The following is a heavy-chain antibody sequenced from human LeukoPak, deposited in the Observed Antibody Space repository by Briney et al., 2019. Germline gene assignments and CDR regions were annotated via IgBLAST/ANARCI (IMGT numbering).Heavy chain of an antibody. CDR3: ARAQQLTYFDY. V-gene: IGHV4-61*02. CDR2: IYTSGST. CDR1: GGSISSGSYY. J-gene: IGHJ4*02. Sequence: PSETLSLTCTASGGSISSGSYYWSWIRQPAGKGLEWIGRIYTSGSTNYNPSLKSRATISVDTSKNQFSLKLSSVTAADTAVYYCARAQQLTYFDYWGQGTLVTVSS. D-gene: IGHD6-13*01.